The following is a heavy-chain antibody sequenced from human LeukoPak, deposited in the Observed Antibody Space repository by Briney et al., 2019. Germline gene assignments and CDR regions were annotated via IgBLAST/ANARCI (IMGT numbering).Heavy chain of an antibody. CDR3: ARVLPFGAFGVVIPNWIDP. V-gene: IGHV3-7*03. D-gene: IGHD3-3*01. CDR2: IKQDGSEK. J-gene: IGHJ5*02. Sequence: PGGSLRLSCAASGFTFSSYWMSWVRQVPGKGREWVPNIKQDGSEKYYVDSVKGRFTISRDNAKNSLYLQMNSLRAEDTAVYYCARVLPFGAFGVVIPNWIDPWGQGTLVTVSS. CDR1: GFTFSSYW.